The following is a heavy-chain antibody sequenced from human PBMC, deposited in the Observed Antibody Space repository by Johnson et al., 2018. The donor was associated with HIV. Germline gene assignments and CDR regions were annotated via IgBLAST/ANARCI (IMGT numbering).Heavy chain of an antibody. J-gene: IGHJ3*02. CDR3: AKSDVVVIPEGAFDI. CDR2: ISYDGSNK. V-gene: IGHV3-30*18. Sequence: QVQLVESGGGLVQPGGSLRLSCAASGFTFSSYGMHWVRQAPGKGLEWVAVISYDGSNKYYADSVKGRFTISRDNSKNTLYLQMNSLRAEDTAVYYCAKSDVVVIPEGAFDIWGQGTMVTVSS. CDR1: GFTFSSYG. D-gene: IGHD2-21*01.